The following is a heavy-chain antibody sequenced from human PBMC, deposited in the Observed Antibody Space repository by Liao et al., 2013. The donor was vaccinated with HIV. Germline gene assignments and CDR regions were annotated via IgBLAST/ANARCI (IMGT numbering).Heavy chain of an antibody. D-gene: IGHD6-25*01. CDR1: GGSISSYY. Sequence: QVQLQESGPGLVKPSETLSLTCSVSGGSISSYYWSWIRQPAGKGLEWIGRIYTSGSTNYSPSLKSRVTMSVDLSKNQISLQLTSVTAADTAIYYCARGGALDIWGPRDNGHRLI. V-gene: IGHV4-4*07. J-gene: IGHJ3*02. CDR3: ARGGALDI. CDR2: IYTSGST.